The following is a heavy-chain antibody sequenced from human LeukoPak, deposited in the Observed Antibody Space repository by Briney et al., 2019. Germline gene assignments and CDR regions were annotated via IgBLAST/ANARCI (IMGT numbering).Heavy chain of an antibody. J-gene: IGHJ3*02. CDR1: GGSFSGYY. CDR2: INHSGST. CDR3: ARRSSGYYYTPDAFDI. V-gene: IGHV4-34*01. D-gene: IGHD3-22*01. Sequence: SETLSLTCAVYGGSFSGYYWSWIRQPPGKGLEWIGEINHSGSTNYNPSLKSRVTISVDTSKNQFSLKLSSVTAADTAVYYCARRSSGYYYTPDAFDIWGQGTMVTVSS.